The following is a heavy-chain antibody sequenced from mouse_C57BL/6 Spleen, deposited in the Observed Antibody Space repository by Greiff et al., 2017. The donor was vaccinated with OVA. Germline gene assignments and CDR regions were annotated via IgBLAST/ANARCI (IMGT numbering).Heavy chain of an antibody. Sequence: QVQLKESGAELVRPGTSVKMSCKASGYTFTNYWIGWAKQRPGHGLEWIGDIYPGGGYTNYNEKFKGKATLTADKSSSTAYMQFSSLTSEDSAIYYCARGTAQSPGDYWGQGTTLTVSS. D-gene: IGHD3-2*02. V-gene: IGHV1-63*01. CDR2: IYPGGGYT. J-gene: IGHJ2*01. CDR1: GYTFTNYW. CDR3: ARGTAQSPGDY.